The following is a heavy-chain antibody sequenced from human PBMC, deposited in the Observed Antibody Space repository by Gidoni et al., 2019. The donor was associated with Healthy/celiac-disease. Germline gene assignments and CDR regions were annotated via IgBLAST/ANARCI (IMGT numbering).Heavy chain of an antibody. J-gene: IGHJ4*02. CDR1: GFTFSSYS. D-gene: IGHD2-15*01. CDR3: ARERVVVAATLRAGDY. Sequence: EVQLVESGGGLVKPGGSLRLSCAASGFTFSSYSMNWVRQAPGKGLEWVSSISSSNSYRYYEDSVKGRFTISRDNAKNSLYLQMNSLRAEDTAVYYCARERVVVAATLRAGDYWGQGTLVTVSS. V-gene: IGHV3-21*01. CDR2: ISSSNSYR.